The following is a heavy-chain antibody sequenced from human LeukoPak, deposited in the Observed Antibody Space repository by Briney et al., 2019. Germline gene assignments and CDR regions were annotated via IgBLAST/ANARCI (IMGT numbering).Heavy chain of an antibody. J-gene: IGHJ4*02. CDR3: ARGPSSWYFDY. CDR2: IYYSGST. V-gene: IGHV4-30-4*08. CDR1: GGSISSGDYY. Sequence: SETLSLTCTVSGGSISSGDYYWSWIRQPPGKGLEWIGYIYYSGSTYYNPSLKSRVTISEDTSKNQFSLKLSSVTAADTAVYYCARGPSSWYFDYWGQGTLVTVSS. D-gene: IGHD6-13*01.